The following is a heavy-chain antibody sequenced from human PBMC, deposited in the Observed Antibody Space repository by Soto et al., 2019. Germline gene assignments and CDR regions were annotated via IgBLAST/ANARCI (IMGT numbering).Heavy chain of an antibody. CDR3: AKSTLVVLVIHEFDS. J-gene: IGHJ4*02. CDR2: LSGSGDST. CDR1: GFSFSSYA. V-gene: IGHV3-23*01. Sequence: GGSLRLSCAASGFSFSSYAMSWVRQSPGQGLEWVSGLSGSGDSTHYADSVKGRFTISRDNSKNTLYLQMNSLRAEDTALYYCAKSTLVVLVIHEFDSWGQGTLVTVSS. D-gene: IGHD3-16*02.